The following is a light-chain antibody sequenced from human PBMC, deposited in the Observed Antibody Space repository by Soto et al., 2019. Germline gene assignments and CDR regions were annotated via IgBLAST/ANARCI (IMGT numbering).Light chain of an antibody. Sequence: EIVVTQSPGTLSLSPGERATLSCRASQSVRSSDLAWYQQKPGQAPRLLIYGVSSKASGVPDRFSGSGSGTDFTLTISSLEPEDFAVYYCQQRGNRPPWTFGQGTKVDIK. CDR2: GVS. V-gene: IGKV3D-20*02. CDR3: QQRGNRPPWT. J-gene: IGKJ1*01. CDR1: QSVRSSD.